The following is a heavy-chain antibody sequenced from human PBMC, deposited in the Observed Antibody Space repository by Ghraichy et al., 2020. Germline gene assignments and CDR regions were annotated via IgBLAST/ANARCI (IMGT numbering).Heavy chain of an antibody. CDR1: GFTFDDYA. V-gene: IGHV3-9*01. J-gene: IGHJ4*02. D-gene: IGHD5-12*01. CDR2: TSWKGGSL. Sequence: GGSLRLSCAASGFTFDDYAMHWVRQGPGKGLEWVSGTSWKGGSLGYADSVKGRFTITRDNAKNSLYLEMNSLRPEDTALYYCAKGLGLGYYFDSWGQGTLVTVSS. CDR3: AKGLGLGYYFDS.